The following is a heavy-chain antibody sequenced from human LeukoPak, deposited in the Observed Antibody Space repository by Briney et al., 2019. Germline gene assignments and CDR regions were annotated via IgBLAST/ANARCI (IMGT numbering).Heavy chain of an antibody. V-gene: IGHV4-39*01. D-gene: IGHD6-13*01. CDR1: GASFSRSTYY. Sequence: PSETLSLTCTVSGASFSRSTYYWGWIRQPPGKGLERIGSIYYSGSTYYNPSLKSRVTMSVDTSKNQFSLKLSSVTAADTAVYYCARHAGGISATGTRPFDYWGQGTLVTVSS. CDR3: ARHAGGISATGTRPFDY. CDR2: IYYSGST. J-gene: IGHJ4*02.